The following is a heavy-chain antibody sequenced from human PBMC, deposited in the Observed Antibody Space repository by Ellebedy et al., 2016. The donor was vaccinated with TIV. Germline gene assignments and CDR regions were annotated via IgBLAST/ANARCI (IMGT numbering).Heavy chain of an antibody. V-gene: IGHV3-9*01. D-gene: IGHD2-21*01. CDR2: LSWNSGIV. J-gene: IGHJ6*03. Sequence: PGGSLRLSCSASGFTFGDYAMHWVRQAPGKGLEWVSGLSWNSGIVGYADSVKGRFTISRDNAKNSLYLQRTSLRAEGTASYYCAKQAGHIIHFYSSMDVWGKGTTVTVSS. CDR3: AKQAGHIIHFYSSMDV. CDR1: GFTFGDYA.